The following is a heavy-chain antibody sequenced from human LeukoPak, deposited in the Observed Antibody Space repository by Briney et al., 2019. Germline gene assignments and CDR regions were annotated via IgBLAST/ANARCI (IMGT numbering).Heavy chain of an antibody. D-gene: IGHD2-8*02. CDR3: ARQTGGVQGWFES. CDR1: GFTFSSYS. CDR2: ISGSGGST. J-gene: IGHJ5*01. V-gene: IGHV3-23*01. Sequence: GGSLRLSCAASGFTFSSYSMNWVRQAPGKGLEWVSAISGSGGSTYYADSVKGRFTISRDNSKNTLYLQMNSLRAEDTAMYYCARQTGGVQGWFESWGQGTLVTVSS.